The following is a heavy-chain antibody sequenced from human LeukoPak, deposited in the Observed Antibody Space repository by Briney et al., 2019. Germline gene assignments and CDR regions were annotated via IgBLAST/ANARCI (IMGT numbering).Heavy chain of an antibody. V-gene: IGHV1-8*01. CDR3: ARGMVRGVISYYYGMDV. CDR2: MNPNSGNT. CDR1: GYTFTSYD. Sequence: GASVKASCKASGYTFTSYDINWVRQATGQGLEWMGWMNPNSGNTGYAQKFQGRVTMTRNTSISTAYMELSSLRSEDTAVYYCARGMVRGVISYYYGMDVWGQGTTVTVSS. J-gene: IGHJ6*02. D-gene: IGHD3-10*01.